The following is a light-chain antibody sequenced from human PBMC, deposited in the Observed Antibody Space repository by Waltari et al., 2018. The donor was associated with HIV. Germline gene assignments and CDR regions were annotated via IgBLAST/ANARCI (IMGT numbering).Light chain of an antibody. CDR3: CSYAGSSTPFV. CDR2: EVS. CDR1: SSDVGGYNF. J-gene: IGLJ1*01. Sequence: QSALTQPASVSGSPGPSITLSCPRPSSDVGGYNFVSWYQQYPGKVPKLMIDEVSKRPSGVSNRFSGSKSGNTASLTISGLQAEDEADYYCCSYAGSSTPFVFGTATKVTVL. V-gene: IGLV2-23*02.